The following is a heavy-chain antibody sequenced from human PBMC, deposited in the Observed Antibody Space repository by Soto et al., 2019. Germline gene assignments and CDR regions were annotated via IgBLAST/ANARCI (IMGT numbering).Heavy chain of an antibody. J-gene: IGHJ6*02. Sequence: QVQLVQSGAEVKKPGSSVKVSCKASGGTFSSYAISWVRQAPGQGLEWMAGMIPVFGSTHYTKKFQGRVTVTADESKRTAYLEVSSLSSEDPAVYYCGRRGESGSWSSDYCFYMDVWGQGTTVIVSS. CDR1: GGTFSSYA. CDR3: GRRGESGSWSSDYCFYMDV. V-gene: IGHV1-69*01. CDR2: MIPVFGST. D-gene: IGHD6-13*01.